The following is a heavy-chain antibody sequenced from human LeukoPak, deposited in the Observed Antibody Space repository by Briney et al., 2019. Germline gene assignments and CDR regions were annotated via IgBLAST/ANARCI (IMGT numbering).Heavy chain of an antibody. D-gene: IGHD5-24*01. J-gene: IGHJ4*02. Sequence: GGSLRLSCAASGFTFSSYNMNWVRQAPGKGLEWVSSISSSGSYMYYADSVRGRFTISRDNAKNSLYLQMNSLRAEDTAVYYCARDQFSRDGYSNYFDYWGQGTLVTVSS. CDR2: ISSSGSYM. CDR3: ARDQFSRDGYSNYFDY. CDR1: GFTFSSYN. V-gene: IGHV3-21*01.